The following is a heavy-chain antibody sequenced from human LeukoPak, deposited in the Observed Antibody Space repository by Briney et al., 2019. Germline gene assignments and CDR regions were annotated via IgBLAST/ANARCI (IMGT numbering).Heavy chain of an antibody. V-gene: IGHV3-23*01. CDR2: MSGTGGRT. Sequence: GGFLRLSCAGSGFTFSSYVMIWVRQAPGKGLEWVSAMSGTGGRTYYADSVKGRFTISRDNSKNTLYLQMNSLRAEDTAVYYCSKGYSYGFDYWGQGALVTVSS. CDR1: GFTFSSYV. D-gene: IGHD5-18*01. CDR3: SKGYSYGFDY. J-gene: IGHJ4*02.